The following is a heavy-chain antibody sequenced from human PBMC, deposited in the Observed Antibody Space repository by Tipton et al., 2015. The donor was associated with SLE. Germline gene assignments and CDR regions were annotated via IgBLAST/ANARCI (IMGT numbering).Heavy chain of an antibody. V-gene: IGHV4-61*02. CDR2: LHASGST. J-gene: IGHJ4*02. Sequence: TLSLTCSVSGDSMSNTSHDWTWIRQPAGKGLEWIGRLHASGSTNYNPSLESRVTLSKDTSKNQFFLRLTSVTAADTAVYYCARSPGIAAAGFDYWGQGTLVTVSS. CDR1: GDSMSNTSHD. CDR3: ARSPGIAAAGFDY. D-gene: IGHD6-13*01.